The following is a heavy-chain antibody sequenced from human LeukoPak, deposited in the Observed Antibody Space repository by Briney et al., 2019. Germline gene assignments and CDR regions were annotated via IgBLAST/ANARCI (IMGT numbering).Heavy chain of an antibody. CDR3: ASAAVAGTFDY. J-gene: IGHJ4*02. Sequence: PGGSLRLSCAASGFTFSSHLMHWVRQAPGKGLEWVAVISYDGSNKYYADSVKGRFTISRDNSKNTLYLQMNSLRAEDTAVYYCASAAVAGTFDYWGQGTLVTVSS. CDR1: GFTFSSHL. CDR2: ISYDGSNK. V-gene: IGHV3-30-3*01. D-gene: IGHD6-19*01.